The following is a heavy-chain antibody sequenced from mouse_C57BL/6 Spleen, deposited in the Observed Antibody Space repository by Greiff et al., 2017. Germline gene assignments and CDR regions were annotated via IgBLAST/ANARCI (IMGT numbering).Heavy chain of an antibody. CDR2: ISYDGSN. CDR1: GYSITSGYY. D-gene: IGHD2-1*01. J-gene: IGHJ4*01. V-gene: IGHV3-6*01. Sequence: VQLQQSGPGLVKPSQSLSLTCSVTGYSITSGYYWNWIRQFPGNKLEWMGYISYDGSNNYNPSLKNRISITRDTSKNQFFLKLNSVTTEDTATYYCARDYYGNLDYWGQGTSVTVSS. CDR3: ARDYYGNLDY.